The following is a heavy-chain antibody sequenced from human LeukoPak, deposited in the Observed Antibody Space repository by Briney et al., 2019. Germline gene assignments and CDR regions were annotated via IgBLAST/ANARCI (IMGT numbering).Heavy chain of an antibody. V-gene: IGHV3-30*03. CDR2: ISYDGSNK. CDR1: GFTFSSYG. CDR3: ATYSEA. J-gene: IGHJ3*01. Sequence: GGSLRLSCAASGFTFSSYGMHWVRQAPGKGLEWVAVISYDGSNKYYADSVKGRFTISRDNSKNTLYLQMNSLRAEDTAVYYCATYSEAWGQGTMVTVSS. D-gene: IGHD4-11*01.